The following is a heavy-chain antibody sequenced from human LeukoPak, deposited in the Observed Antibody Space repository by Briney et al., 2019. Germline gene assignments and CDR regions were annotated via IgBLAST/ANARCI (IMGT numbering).Heavy chain of an antibody. J-gene: IGHJ4*02. V-gene: IGHV1-69*13. CDR1: GGTFSSYA. Sequence: ASVKVSCKASGGTFSSYAISWVRQAPGQGLEWMGGIIPIFGTANYAQKFQGRVTITADEFTSTAYMELSSLRSEDTAVYYCARVSYYDSSGYYWGQGTLVTVSS. CDR3: ARVSYYDSSGYY. D-gene: IGHD3-22*01. CDR2: IIPIFGTA.